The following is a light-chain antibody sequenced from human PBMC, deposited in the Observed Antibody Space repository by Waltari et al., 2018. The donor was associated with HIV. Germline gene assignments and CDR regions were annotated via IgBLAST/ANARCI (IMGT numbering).Light chain of an antibody. J-gene: IGKJ1*01. CDR3: QQYYLSPWT. CDR1: QSISNW. CDR2: KAS. Sequence: DIQMTQSLSTLSASVGDRVTLTCRASQSISNWLAWYQQKPGNAPKLLLYKASTLEGGVPSRFRGSGSGTEFTLTINSLQPDDFATYFCQQYYLSPWTFGQGARV. V-gene: IGKV1-5*03.